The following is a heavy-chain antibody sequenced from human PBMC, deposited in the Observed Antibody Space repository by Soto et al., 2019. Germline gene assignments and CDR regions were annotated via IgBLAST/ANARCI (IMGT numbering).Heavy chain of an antibody. CDR3: ARPEI. CDR1: GFTFSSYA. Sequence: GESLKISCAASGFTFSSYAMHWVRQAPGKGLEWVAVISYDGSNKYYADSVKGRFTISRDNSKNTLYLQMNSLRAEDTAVYYCARPEIWGQGTLVTVSS. V-gene: IGHV3-30*04. J-gene: IGHJ4*02. CDR2: ISYDGSNK.